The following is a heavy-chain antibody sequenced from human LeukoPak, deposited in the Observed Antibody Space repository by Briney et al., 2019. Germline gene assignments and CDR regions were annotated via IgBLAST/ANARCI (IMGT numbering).Heavy chain of an antibody. Sequence: PGGSLRLSCAASGFTFSSYSMNWVRQAPGKGLEWISHTDVSGSVTYLADSVEGRVTVSRDNARNSLYLQMSSLRAEDTAVYYCARDKVVLGGDEVDLWGQGTMVTVSS. J-gene: IGHJ3*01. D-gene: IGHD2-2*01. CDR1: GFTFSSYS. CDR2: TDVSGSVT. V-gene: IGHV3-48*04. CDR3: ARDKVVLGGDEVDL.